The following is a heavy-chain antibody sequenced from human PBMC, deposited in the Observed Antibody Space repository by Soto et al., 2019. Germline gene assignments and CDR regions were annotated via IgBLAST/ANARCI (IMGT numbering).Heavy chain of an antibody. Sequence: QVQLQESGPGLVKPSQTLSLTCTVSGGSISSGGYYWSWIRQHPGKGLEWIGYIYYSGSTYYNPSLKSRVTISVDTSKNQFSLKLSSVTAADTAVYYCARGETTVTEPTWFDPWGQGTLVTVSS. V-gene: IGHV4-31*03. CDR3: ARGETTVTEPTWFDP. CDR2: IYYSGST. J-gene: IGHJ5*02. D-gene: IGHD4-17*01. CDR1: GGSISSGGYY.